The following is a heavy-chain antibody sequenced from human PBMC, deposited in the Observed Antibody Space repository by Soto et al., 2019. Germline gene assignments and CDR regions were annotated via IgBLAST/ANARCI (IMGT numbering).Heavy chain of an antibody. V-gene: IGHV2-5*02. CDR3: AQGIRGYDYNWFDP. CDR1: GFSLSTSGVG. D-gene: IGHD5-12*01. J-gene: IGHJ5*02. Sequence: GSGPTLVNPTQTLTLTCTFSGFSLSTSGVGVGWIRQPPGKALEWLALIYWDDDKRYSPSLKSRLTITKDTSKNQVVLTMTNMDPVDTATYYCAQGIRGYDYNWFDPWGQGTLVTVSS. CDR2: IYWDDDK.